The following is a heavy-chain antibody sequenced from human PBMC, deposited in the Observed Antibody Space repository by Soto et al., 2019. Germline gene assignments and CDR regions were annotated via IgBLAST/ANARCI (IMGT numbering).Heavy chain of an antibody. CDR1: GFIFGNHG. CDR2: INANAVDT. Sequence: XVSLRLSCAASGFIFGNHGMTWVRQAPGRALEWVSTINANAVDTHYADSVKGRFTISRDNSKRTLSLQMNSLRAEDTATYYCVSWVSAHFDFWGPGTEVTVSS. V-gene: IGHV3-23*01. D-gene: IGHD2-8*01. J-gene: IGHJ4*02. CDR3: VSWVSAHFDF.